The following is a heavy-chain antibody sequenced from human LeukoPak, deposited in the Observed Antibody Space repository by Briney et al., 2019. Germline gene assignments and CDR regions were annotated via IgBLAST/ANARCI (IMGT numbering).Heavy chain of an antibody. D-gene: IGHD6-13*01. CDR2: INPSGGTT. CDR1: GYTFTSYY. CDR3: ARTPGTYSSSWIFDY. Sequence: GASVKVSCKASGYTFTSYYIHWVRQAPGQGLEWMGIINPSGGTTNYAQKFQGRVTMTRDTSISTAYMELSRLRSDDTAVYYCARTPGTYSSSWIFDYWGQGTLVTVSS. V-gene: IGHV1-2*02. J-gene: IGHJ4*02.